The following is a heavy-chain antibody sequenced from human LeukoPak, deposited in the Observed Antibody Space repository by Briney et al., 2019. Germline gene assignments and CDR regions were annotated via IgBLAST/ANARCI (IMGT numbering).Heavy chain of an antibody. CDR2: ISSSGST. CDR1: GDSISSGDYY. Sequence: SETLSLTCTVSGDSISSGDYYWSWIRQPAGKGLEWIGRISSSGSTNYNPSLKSRVTISVDTSKNQFSLKLSSVTAADTAVYYCARDNVAGPGNNFDYWGQGTLVTVSS. D-gene: IGHD6-13*01. CDR3: ARDNVAGPGNNFDY. V-gene: IGHV4-61*02. J-gene: IGHJ4*02.